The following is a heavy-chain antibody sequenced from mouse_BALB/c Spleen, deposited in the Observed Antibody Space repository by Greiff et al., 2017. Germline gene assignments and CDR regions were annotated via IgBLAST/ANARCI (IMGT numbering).Heavy chain of an antibody. CDR1: GFTFSSYG. J-gene: IGHJ2*01. V-gene: IGHV5-6*02. D-gene: IGHD1-1*01. CDR3: ARRLLYYYGSSYFDY. CDR2: ISSGGSYT. Sequence: EVKLMESGGDLVKPGGSLKLSCAASGFTFSSYGMSWVRQTPDKRLEWVATISSGGSYTYYPDSVKGRFTISRDNAKNTLYLQMSSLKSEDTAMYYCARRLLYYYGSSYFDYWGQGTTLTVSS.